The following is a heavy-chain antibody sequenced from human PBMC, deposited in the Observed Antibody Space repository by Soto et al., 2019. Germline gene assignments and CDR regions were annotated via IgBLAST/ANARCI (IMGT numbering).Heavy chain of an antibody. CDR1: GGTFSSYA. Sequence: GASVKVSCKASGGTFSSYAISWVRQAPGQGLEWMGGIIPIFGTANYAQKFQGRVTITADESTSTAYMELSSLRSEDTAVYYCATGYSSGWRIDYYGMDVWGQGTTVTVYS. V-gene: IGHV1-69*13. CDR2: IIPIFGTA. J-gene: IGHJ6*02. D-gene: IGHD6-19*01. CDR3: ATGYSSGWRIDYYGMDV.